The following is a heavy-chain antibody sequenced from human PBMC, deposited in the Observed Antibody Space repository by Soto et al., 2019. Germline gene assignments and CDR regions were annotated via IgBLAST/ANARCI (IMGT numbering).Heavy chain of an antibody. D-gene: IGHD3-10*01. CDR3: AKDRGVLDEFDI. CDR1: GFTSSSFV. V-gene: IGHV3-30*18. J-gene: IGHJ3*02. Sequence: QVQLVESGGGVVQPGRSLRLSCAASGFTSSSFVIHWVRQAPGKGLEWLAVISSDGNNQYYADSVKGRFTISRNNSKNTLYLQENSLRAEDTAVYFCAKDRGVLDEFDIWGQGTMVTISS. CDR2: ISSDGNNQ.